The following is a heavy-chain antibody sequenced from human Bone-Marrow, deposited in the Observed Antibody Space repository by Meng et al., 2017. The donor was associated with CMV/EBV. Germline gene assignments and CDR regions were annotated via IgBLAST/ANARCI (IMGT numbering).Heavy chain of an antibody. D-gene: IGHD4-23*01. V-gene: IGHV3-30*02. CDR1: GFTFSSYG. CDR2: IRYDGSNK. CDR3: AILRGGYGGNLDAFDI. Sequence: GESLKISCAASGFTFSSYGMHWVRQAPGKGLEWVAFIRYDGSNKYYADSVKGRFTISRDNSKNTLYLQMNSLRAEDTAVYYCAILRGGYGGNLDAFDIWGQGTMVTGSS. J-gene: IGHJ3*02.